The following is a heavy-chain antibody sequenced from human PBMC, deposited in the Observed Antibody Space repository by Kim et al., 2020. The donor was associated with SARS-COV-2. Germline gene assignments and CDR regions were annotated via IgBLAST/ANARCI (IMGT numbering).Heavy chain of an antibody. CDR1: GDSINNNVYY. D-gene: IGHD2-2*02. Sequence: SETLSLTCTVSGDSINNNVYYWGWFRQPPGKGLEWIGSINHVGSTSYNLSLTRRVFISVDTSKNQFSLKLTSLTAADTAVYYCARDGDYTNTWAYFFD. J-gene: IGHJ4*01. CDR2: INHVGST. CDR3: ARDGDYTNTWAYFFD. V-gene: IGHV4-39*07.